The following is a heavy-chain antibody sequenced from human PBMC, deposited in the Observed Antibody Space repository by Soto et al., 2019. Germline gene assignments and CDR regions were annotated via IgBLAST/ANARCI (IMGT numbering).Heavy chain of an antibody. V-gene: IGHV3-23*01. CDR1: GFTFSSYA. CDR2: ISGSGGST. D-gene: IGHD2-2*02. Sequence: PGGSLRLSCAASGFTFSSYAMSWVRQAPGKGLEWVSAISGSGGSTYYADSVKGRFTISRDNSKNTLYLQMNSLRAEDTAVYYCAKDGEDIVVVPAAIDYYYGMDVWGQGATVTVSS. CDR3: AKDGEDIVVVPAAIDYYYGMDV. J-gene: IGHJ6*02.